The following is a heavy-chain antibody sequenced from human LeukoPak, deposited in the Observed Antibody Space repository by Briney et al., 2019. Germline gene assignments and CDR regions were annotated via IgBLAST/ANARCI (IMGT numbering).Heavy chain of an antibody. Sequence: GGSLRLSCAASGFTFDDYAMHWVRQAPGKGLEWVSGISWNSGSIGYADSVKGRFTISRDNAKNSLYLQMNSLRAEDTALYYCAKDIRVRGGPTHYYYYYYYMDVWGKGTTVTISS. J-gene: IGHJ6*03. V-gene: IGHV3-9*01. CDR3: AKDIRVRGGPTHYYYYYYYMDV. D-gene: IGHD3-10*01. CDR1: GFTFDDYA. CDR2: ISWNSGSI.